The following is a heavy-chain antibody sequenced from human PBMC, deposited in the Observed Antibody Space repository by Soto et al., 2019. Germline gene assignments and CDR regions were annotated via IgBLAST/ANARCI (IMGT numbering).Heavy chain of an antibody. J-gene: IGHJ5*02. V-gene: IGHV3-30*18. CDR1: GFTFSSYG. CDR2: ISYDGSNK. Sequence: SLRLSCAASGFTFSSYGMHWVRQAPGVALERVAVISYDGSNKYYADSVKGRFTISSDNSKNTLYLQMNSLRAEDTAVYYCAKRGGRGYDILTGYIGWFDPWGQGTLV. D-gene: IGHD3-9*01. CDR3: AKRGGRGYDILTGYIGWFDP.